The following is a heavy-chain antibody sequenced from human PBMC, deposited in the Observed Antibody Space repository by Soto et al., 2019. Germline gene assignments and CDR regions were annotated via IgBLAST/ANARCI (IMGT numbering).Heavy chain of an antibody. Sequence: PSETLSFTCAVYGGSFSGYYWTWIRQPPGKGLEWIGEITHSGSTNYNPSLKSRVTISVDTSKNQFSLNLNSVTAADTAVYYCARSSVRGWSYWGQGTLVTVS. CDR3: ARSSVRGWSY. J-gene: IGHJ4*02. CDR1: GGSFSGYY. D-gene: IGHD3-10*02. CDR2: ITHSGST. V-gene: IGHV4-34*01.